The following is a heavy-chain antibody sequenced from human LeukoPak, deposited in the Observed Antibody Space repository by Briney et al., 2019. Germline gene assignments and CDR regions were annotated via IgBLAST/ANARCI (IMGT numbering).Heavy chain of an antibody. CDR2: IYHRGST. D-gene: IGHD3-9*01. CDR3: ARDQPLGSLLRYFDY. J-gene: IGHJ4*02. V-gene: IGHV4-4*02. CDR1: GFTFSNAW. Sequence: GSLRLSCAASGFTFSNAWMSWVRQPPGKGLEWIGEIYHRGSTNYNPSLKSRVTISVDKSKNQFSLKLSSVTAADTAVYYCARDQPLGSLLRYFDYWGQGTLVTVSS.